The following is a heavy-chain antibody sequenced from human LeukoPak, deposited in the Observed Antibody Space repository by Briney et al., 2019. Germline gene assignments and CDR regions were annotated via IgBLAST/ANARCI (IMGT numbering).Heavy chain of an antibody. J-gene: IGHJ4*02. CDR3: AKDLDYGCNFHFDY. CDR1: GFTFSSYA. V-gene: IGHV3-23*01. D-gene: IGHD4-23*01. CDR2: ISGSGGST. Sequence: GGSLRLSCAASGFTFSSYAMSWVHQAPGKGLEWVSAISGSGGSTYYADSVKGRFTISRDNSKNTLYLQMNSLRAGETAVYYCAKDLDYGCNFHFDYWGQGTPVTVSS.